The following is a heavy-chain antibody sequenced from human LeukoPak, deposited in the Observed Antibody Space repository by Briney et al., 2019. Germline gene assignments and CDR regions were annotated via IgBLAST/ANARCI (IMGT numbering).Heavy chain of an antibody. CDR3: ARGSIVANTFDY. CDR2: IIPILGIA. CDR1: GYTFTSYG. J-gene: IGHJ4*02. V-gene: IGHV1-69*04. Sequence: ASVKVSCKASGYTFTSYGISWVRQAPGQGLEWMGRIIPILGIANYAQKFQGRVTITADKSTSTAYMELSSLRSEDTAVYYCARGSIVANTFDYWGQGTLVTVSS. D-gene: IGHD1-26*01.